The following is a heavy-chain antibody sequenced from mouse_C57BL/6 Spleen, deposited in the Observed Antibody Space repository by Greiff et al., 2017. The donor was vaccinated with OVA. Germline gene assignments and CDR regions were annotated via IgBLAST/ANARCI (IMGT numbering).Heavy chain of an antibody. CDR1: GYTFTDYY. Sequence: VQLQQSGPVLVKPGASVKMSCKASGYTFTDYYMNWVKQSHGKSLEWIGVINPYNGGTSYNQKFKGKATLTVDKSSSTAYMELNSLTSEDSAVYYCARRSYADAMDYWGQGTSVTVSS. CDR3: ARRSYADAMDY. CDR2: INPYNGGT. V-gene: IGHV1-19*01. D-gene: IGHD1-1*01. J-gene: IGHJ4*01.